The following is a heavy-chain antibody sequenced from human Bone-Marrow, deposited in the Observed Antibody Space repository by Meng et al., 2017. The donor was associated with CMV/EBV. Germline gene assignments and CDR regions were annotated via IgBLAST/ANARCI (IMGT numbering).Heavy chain of an antibody. V-gene: IGHV3-21*04. CDR2: ISPYT. D-gene: IGHD1-26*01. CDR3: ARVSGSYYYFGMDV. CDR1: EFTFSTYS. J-gene: IGHJ6*02. Sequence: GESLKISCAASEFTFSTYSLNWVRQAPGKGLEWVARISPYTYDVDSLKGRFTISRDSSKNTLHLQMNSLRAEDTAVYYCARVSGSYYYFGMDVWGQGTTVTVSS.